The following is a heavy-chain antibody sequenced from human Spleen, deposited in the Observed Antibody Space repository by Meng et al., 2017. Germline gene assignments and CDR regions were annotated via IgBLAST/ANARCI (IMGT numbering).Heavy chain of an antibody. J-gene: IGHJ4*02. D-gene: IGHD5-24*01. V-gene: IGHV4-34*01. CDR3: ARGRRERWLQLRRSYLIDY. CDR2: INHSGST. CDR1: GGSFSDYY. Sequence: IQQWGAGLLKPSETLSLTCVVSGGSFSDYYWSWIRQPPGKGLEWIGEINHSGSTNYNPSLKSRVTISVDTSKNQFSLKLSSVTAADTAVYYCARGRRERWLQLRRSYLIDYWGQGTLVTVSS.